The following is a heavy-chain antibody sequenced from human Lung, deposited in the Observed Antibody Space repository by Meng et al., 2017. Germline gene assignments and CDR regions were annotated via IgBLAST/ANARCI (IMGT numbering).Heavy chain of an antibody. Sequence: SETLSPTCAVYGGSFSGYYWSWIRQPPGKGLEWIGEINHSGSTNYNPSLKSRVTISVDTSKNQFSLKLSSVTAADTAVYYCARAYNSSWYARGWCDPWGQGTLVTVSS. D-gene: IGHD6-13*01. CDR1: GGSFSGYY. V-gene: IGHV4-34*01. CDR3: ARAYNSSWYARGWCDP. CDR2: INHSGST. J-gene: IGHJ5*02.